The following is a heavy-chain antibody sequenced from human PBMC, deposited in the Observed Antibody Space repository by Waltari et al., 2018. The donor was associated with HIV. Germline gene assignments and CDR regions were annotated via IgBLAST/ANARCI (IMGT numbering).Heavy chain of an antibody. CDR2: IYYSVST. V-gene: IGHV4-39*01. CDR3: ARQPQYCTNGVCYTDYYYYGMDV. Sequence: QLQLQESGPGLVKPSETLSLTCTVSGGSISSSSYYWGWIRQPPGKGLEWIGSIYYSVSTYYHPSLKRRVTISVDTSKNQFSLKLSSVTAADTAVYYCARQPQYCTNGVCYTDYYYYGMDVWGQGTTVTVSS. D-gene: IGHD2-8*01. J-gene: IGHJ6*02. CDR1: GGSISSSSYY.